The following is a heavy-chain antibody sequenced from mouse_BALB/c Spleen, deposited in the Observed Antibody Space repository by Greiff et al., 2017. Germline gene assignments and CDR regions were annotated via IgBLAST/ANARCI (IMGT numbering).Heavy chain of an antibody. J-gene: IGHJ4*01. V-gene: IGHV14-3*02. CDR2: IDPANGNT. D-gene: IGHD3-2*02. CDR1: GFNIKDTY. Sequence: EVQLQQSGAELVKPGASVKLSCTASGFNIKDTYMHWVKQRPEQGLEWIGRIDPANGNTIYDPKFQGKASITADTSSNTAYLQLSSLTSEDTAVYYCAKAGHYYAMDYWGQGTSVTVSS. CDR3: AKAGHYYAMDY.